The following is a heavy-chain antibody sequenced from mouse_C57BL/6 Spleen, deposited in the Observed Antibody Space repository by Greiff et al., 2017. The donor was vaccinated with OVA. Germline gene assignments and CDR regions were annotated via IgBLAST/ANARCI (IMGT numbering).Heavy chain of an antibody. D-gene: IGHD4-1*01. V-gene: IGHV1-64*01. CDR2: IHPNSGST. Sequence: QVQLKESGAELVKPGASVKLSCKASGYTFTSYWMHWVKQRPGQGLEWIGMIHPNSGSTNYNEKFKSKATLTVDKSSSTAYMQLSSLTSEDSAVYYCARRDWDGSEDAMDYWGQGTSVTVSS. J-gene: IGHJ4*01. CDR1: GYTFTSYW. CDR3: ARRDWDGSEDAMDY.